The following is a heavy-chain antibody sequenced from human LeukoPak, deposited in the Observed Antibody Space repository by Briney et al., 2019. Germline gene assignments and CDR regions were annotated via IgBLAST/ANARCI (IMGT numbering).Heavy chain of an antibody. CDR3: ARDPRPKKAYCGADCRPDWFDP. CDR2: IGAYKGNT. D-gene: IGHD2-21*02. CDR1: GYTFTSYG. V-gene: IGHV1-18*01. J-gene: IGHJ5*02. Sequence: ASVKVSCKASGYTFTSYGISWVRQAPGQGLEWMGWIGAYKGNTNYAQKLQGRVTMTTDTSTSTAYMELRSLRSDDTAVYYCARDPRPKKAYCGADCRPDWFDPWGQGTLVTVSS.